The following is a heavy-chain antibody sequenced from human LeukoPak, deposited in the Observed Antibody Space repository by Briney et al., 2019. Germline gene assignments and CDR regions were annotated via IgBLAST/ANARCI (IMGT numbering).Heavy chain of an antibody. CDR2: IRRKLRGGAA. Sequence: GGSLRLSCTASGFTFGDYLMSWFRQTPGKGLEWIGSIRRKLRGGAAEYAASVNGRFTISRDDSTSIAYLQMNSLKTEDTAVYYCSRSSGWLSVDWGQGTLVTVSS. J-gene: IGHJ4*02. V-gene: IGHV3-49*03. CDR1: GFTFGDYL. CDR3: SRSSGWLSVD. D-gene: IGHD6-19*01.